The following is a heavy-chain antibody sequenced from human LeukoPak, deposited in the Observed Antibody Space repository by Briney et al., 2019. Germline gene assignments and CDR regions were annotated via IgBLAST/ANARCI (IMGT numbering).Heavy chain of an antibody. V-gene: IGHV4-34*01. CDR3: ARSRLMTTVTTFWFDP. J-gene: IGHJ5*02. CDR2: INHSGST. Sequence: SETLSLTCAVYGGSFSGYYWSWIRQPPGKGLEWIGEINHSGSTNYNPSLKSRVTISVDTSKNQFSLKLSSVTAADTAVYYCARSRLMTTVTTFWFDPWGQGTLVTVSS. D-gene: IGHD4-17*01. CDR1: GGSFSGYY.